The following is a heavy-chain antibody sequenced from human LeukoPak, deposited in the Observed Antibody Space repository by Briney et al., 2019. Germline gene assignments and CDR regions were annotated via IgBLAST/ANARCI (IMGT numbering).Heavy chain of an antibody. CDR1: GFTFSSYG. CDR3: AKPHSSGYLEDSEYFQH. Sequence: GGSLRLSCAASGFTFSSYGMSWVRQAPGKGLEWVSAISGSGGSTYYADSVKGRFTISRDNSKNTLYLQMNSLRAEDTAVYYCAKPHSSGYLEDSEYFQHWGQGTLVTVSS. J-gene: IGHJ1*01. D-gene: IGHD3-22*01. V-gene: IGHV3-23*01. CDR2: ISGSGGST.